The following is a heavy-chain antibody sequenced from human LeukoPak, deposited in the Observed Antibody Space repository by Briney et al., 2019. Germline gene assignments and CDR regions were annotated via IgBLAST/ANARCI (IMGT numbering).Heavy chain of an antibody. V-gene: IGHV4-4*07. Sequence: SQTLSLTCTVSGASITDYYWSWIRQPVGGGLEWIGHIWTSERTNYNPSLRSRVTMSVDTSKNQLSLKLSSVTAADTAVYYCARDEGNWFDPWGQGTLVTVPS. CDR1: GASITDYY. CDR2: IWTSERT. CDR3: ARDEGNWFDP. J-gene: IGHJ5*02.